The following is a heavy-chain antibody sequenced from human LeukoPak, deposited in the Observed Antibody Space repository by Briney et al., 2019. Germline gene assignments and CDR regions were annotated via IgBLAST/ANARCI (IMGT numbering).Heavy chain of an antibody. CDR2: ISGSGGST. CDR3: AKVAAGGYFDWLSKYYFDY. J-gene: IGHJ4*02. CDR1: GFTFSSYA. Sequence: GSLRLSCAASGFTFSSYAMSWVRQAPGKGLEWVSAISGSGGSTYYADSVKGRFTISRDNSKNTLYLQMNSLRAEDTAVYYCAKVAAGGYFDWLSKYYFDYWGQGTLVTVSS. D-gene: IGHD3-9*01. V-gene: IGHV3-23*01.